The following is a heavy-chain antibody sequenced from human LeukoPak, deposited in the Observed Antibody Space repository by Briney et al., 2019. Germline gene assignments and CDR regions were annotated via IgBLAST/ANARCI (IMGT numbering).Heavy chain of an antibody. Sequence: GGSLRLSCEASGFTFSSYWMHWVRQAPGKGLVWVSRIKTDGTSTRYADSVEGRFTISRDNAKNTLYLQMNSLRADDTGVYYLARDRWPSGFDSWGQGTLVTVSS. V-gene: IGHV3-74*01. CDR2: IKTDGTST. CDR3: ARDRWPSGFDS. D-gene: IGHD1-14*01. J-gene: IGHJ4*02. CDR1: GFTFSSYW.